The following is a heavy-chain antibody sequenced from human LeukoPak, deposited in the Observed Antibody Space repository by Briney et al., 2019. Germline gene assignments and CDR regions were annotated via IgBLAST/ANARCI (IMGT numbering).Heavy chain of an antibody. CDR1: GYTFTGYY. D-gene: IGHD1-26*01. J-gene: IGHJ4*02. CDR3: ARAIFVGYSGFDY. Sequence: GASVKVSCKASGYTFTGYYMHWVRQAPGQGLEWMGWINPNSGGTNYAQKFQGRVTLTRDTSISTAYMELNRLRSDDTAVYYCARAIFVGYSGFDYWGQGTLVTVSS. CDR2: INPNSGGT. V-gene: IGHV1-2*02.